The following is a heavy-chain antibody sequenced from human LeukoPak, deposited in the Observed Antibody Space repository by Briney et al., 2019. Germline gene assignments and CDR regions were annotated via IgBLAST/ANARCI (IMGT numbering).Heavy chain of an antibody. J-gene: IGHJ4*02. CDR2: INHSGST. CDR1: GGSFSGYY. Sequence: PSETLSLTCAVYGGSFSGYYWSWIRQPPGKGLEWIGEINHSGSTNYIPSLKSRVTISVDTSKNQFSLKLSSVTAADTAVYYCARSGPVDCSGGSCYEGYWGQGTLVTVSS. V-gene: IGHV4-34*01. CDR3: ARSGPVDCSGGSCYEGY. D-gene: IGHD2-15*01.